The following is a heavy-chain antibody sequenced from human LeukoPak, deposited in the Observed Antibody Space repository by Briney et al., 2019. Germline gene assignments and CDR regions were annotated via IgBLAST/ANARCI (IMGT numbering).Heavy chain of an antibody. CDR3: AVSHSSGYYYDAFDI. J-gene: IGHJ3*02. CDR1: GYTFTSYD. V-gene: IGHV1-8*01. Sequence: ASVKVSCKASGYTFTSYDINWVRQATGQGLGWMGWMNPNSGNTGYAQKFQGRVTMTRNTSISTAYMELSSLRSEDTAVYYCAVSHSSGYYYDAFDIWGQGTMVTVSS. CDR2: MNPNSGNT. D-gene: IGHD3-22*01.